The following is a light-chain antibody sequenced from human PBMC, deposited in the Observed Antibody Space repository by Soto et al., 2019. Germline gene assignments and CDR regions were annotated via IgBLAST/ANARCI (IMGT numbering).Light chain of an antibody. Sequence: QSALTQPASVSGSPGQSITISCTGTSSDVGGYNYVSWYQQHPGKAPKLMIYEVNNRPSGVSTRFSGSKSGNTASLTISGLQAEDEADYYCTSYTSSNTPVFGGGTKVTV. V-gene: IGLV2-14*01. CDR2: EVN. CDR1: SSDVGGYNY. J-gene: IGLJ3*02. CDR3: TSYTSSNTPV.